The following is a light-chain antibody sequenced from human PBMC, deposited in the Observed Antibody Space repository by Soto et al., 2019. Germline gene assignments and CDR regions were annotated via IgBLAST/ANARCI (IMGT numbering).Light chain of an antibody. CDR3: LRKYYYPFT. Sequence: AIQMTQSPSSLSASVGDRVTITCRASQGISIDLDWFQQKPGKAPKLLINAASNLQSGVPARFSGSGSGTDFTLTISSLQPEDFATYYCLRKYYYPFTFGPGTKVDI. CDR1: QGISID. J-gene: IGKJ3*01. CDR2: AAS. V-gene: IGKV1-6*01.